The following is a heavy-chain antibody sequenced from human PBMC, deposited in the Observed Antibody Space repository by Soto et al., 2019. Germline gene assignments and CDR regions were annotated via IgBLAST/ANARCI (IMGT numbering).Heavy chain of an antibody. J-gene: IGHJ4*02. CDR2: ITGSSSTI. Sequence: QVELVEAGGGLVKPGGSLRLSCAASGLSFSDYYMSWIRQAPGKGLEWIADITGSSSTIYYADSVKGRFTMSRNDAKNSLYLHLDSLRAEYTAVYYCAAAFRSSKCTYWGQGPLVTVSS. CDR1: GLSFSDYY. V-gene: IGHV3-11*01. CDR3: AAAFRSSKCTY. D-gene: IGHD6-25*01.